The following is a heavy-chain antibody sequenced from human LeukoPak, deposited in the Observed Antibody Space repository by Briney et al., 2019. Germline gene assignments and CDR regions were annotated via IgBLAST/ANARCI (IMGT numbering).Heavy chain of an antibody. CDR1: GFTFSSYW. D-gene: IGHD6-6*01. CDR3: AREPNDIEYSSSSAIDY. CDR2: ISSSSYI. V-gene: IGHV3-21*01. J-gene: IGHJ4*02. Sequence: GGSLRLSCAASGFTFSSYWMHWVCQAPGQGLEWVSSISSSSYIYYADSVKRRFTISRDNAKNSLYLHMNSLRAEDTAVYYCAREPNDIEYSSSSAIDYWGQGTLVTVSS.